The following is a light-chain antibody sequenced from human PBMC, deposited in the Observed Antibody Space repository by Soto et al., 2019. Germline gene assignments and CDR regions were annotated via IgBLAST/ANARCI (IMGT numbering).Light chain of an antibody. V-gene: IGKV1-39*01. CDR3: QQSYIRFT. CDR2: AAS. J-gene: IGKJ3*01. CDR1: QTISSY. Sequence: DTQMTQSPSSLSAFVGDRVTITCRSSQTISSYLNWCQQQPEKAPKVLIYAASYLQTGVSSMSSGRGSGTDFTLTIDSLHPENAATYYCQQSYIRFTFGPGTKVDIK.